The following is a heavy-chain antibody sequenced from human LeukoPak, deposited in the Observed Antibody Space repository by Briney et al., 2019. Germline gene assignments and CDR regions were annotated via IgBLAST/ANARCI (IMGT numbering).Heavy chain of an antibody. CDR2: IRSKHYGGAT. D-gene: IGHD6-19*01. CDR1: GFTFGDYA. V-gene: IGHV3-49*04. J-gene: IGHJ4*02. Sequence: GGSLRLSCTASGFTFGDYAMSWVRQAPGKGLEWVGFIRSKHYGGATEYAASVKGRFTISRDDSKSVAYLHVNSLKTEDTAIYYCTRDILSGWYYFDFWGQGTLVTVSS. CDR3: TRDILSGWYYFDF.